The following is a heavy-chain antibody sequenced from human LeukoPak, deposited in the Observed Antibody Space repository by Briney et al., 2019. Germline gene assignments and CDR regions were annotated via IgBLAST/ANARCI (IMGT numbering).Heavy chain of an antibody. CDR1: GGSISSSGYY. Sequence: SETLSLTCTVSGGSISSSGYYWDWIRQPPGQGLEWIGSVYYSGNTYYKSSLESRVTISVDTSNNRFSLKLNSVTAADTGTYYCARTTGRGSVDPGTSGYVKSWGQGSLVTVSS. CDR2: VYYSGNT. J-gene: IGHJ5*02. CDR3: ARTTGRGSVDPGTSGYVKS. D-gene: IGHD3-22*01. V-gene: IGHV4-39*02.